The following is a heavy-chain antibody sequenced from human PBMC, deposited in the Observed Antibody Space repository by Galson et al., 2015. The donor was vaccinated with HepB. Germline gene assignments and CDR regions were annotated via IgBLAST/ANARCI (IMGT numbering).Heavy chain of an antibody. CDR3: ARDRHARGHYDFWSGYYTGMNIDY. CDR2: ISSSSSYT. D-gene: IGHD3-3*01. Sequence: SLRLSCAASGFTFSDYYMSWIRQAPGKGLEWVSYISSSSSYTNYADSVKGRFTISRDNAKNSLYLQMNSLRAEDTAVYYCARDRHARGHYDFWSGYYTGMNIDYWGQGTLVTVSS. CDR1: GFTFSDYY. J-gene: IGHJ4*02. V-gene: IGHV3-11*06.